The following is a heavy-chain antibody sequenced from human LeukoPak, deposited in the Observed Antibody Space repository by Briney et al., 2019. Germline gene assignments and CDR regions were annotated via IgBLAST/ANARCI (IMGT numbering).Heavy chain of an antibody. V-gene: IGHV3-7*01. J-gene: IGHJ3*02. CDR1: GFAFSAYW. CDR2: IKPDGSEK. Sequence: PGGSLRLSCAASGFAFSAYWMTWVRQAPGKGLEWMAYIKPDGSEKYYVDSVKGRFTISRDNSKNSLFLQMNSLRAEDTAVYYCARVSGTTGGAFDIWGQGTMVIVSS. D-gene: IGHD1-7*01. CDR3: ARVSGTTGGAFDI.